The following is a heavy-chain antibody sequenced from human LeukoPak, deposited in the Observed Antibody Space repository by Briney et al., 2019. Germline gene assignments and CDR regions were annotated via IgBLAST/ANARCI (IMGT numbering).Heavy chain of an antibody. CDR3: AKDPSRGSYGDY. D-gene: IGHD1-26*01. CDR1: GFTFSSYA. V-gene: IGHV3-23*01. Sequence: GGSLRPSCAASGFTFSSYAMSWVRQAPGKGLEWVSAISGSGGSTYYADSAKGRFTISRDNSKNTLYLQMNSLRAEDTAVYYCAKDPSRGSYGDYWGQGTLVTVSS. CDR2: ISGSGGST. J-gene: IGHJ4*02.